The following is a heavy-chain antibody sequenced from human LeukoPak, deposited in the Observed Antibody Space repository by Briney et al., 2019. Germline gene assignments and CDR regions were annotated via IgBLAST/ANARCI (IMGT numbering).Heavy chain of an antibody. D-gene: IGHD2-15*01. J-gene: IGHJ3*02. V-gene: IGHV1-69*06. CDR3: ARFSGVGGSVVAATSEDAFDI. CDR2: IIPIFGTA. Sequence: SVKVSCKASGGTFISYAISWVRQAPGQGLEWVGGIIPIFGTANYAQKFQGRVTITADKSTSTAYMELSSLRSEDTAVYYCARFSGVGGSVVAATSEDAFDIWGQGTMVTVSS. CDR1: GGTFISYA.